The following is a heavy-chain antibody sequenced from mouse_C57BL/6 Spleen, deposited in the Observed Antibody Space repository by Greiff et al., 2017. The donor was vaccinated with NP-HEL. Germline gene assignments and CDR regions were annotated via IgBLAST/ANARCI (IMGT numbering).Heavy chain of an antibody. CDR3: TRDPITTVVAPVYFDY. Sequence: VQGVESGAELVRPGASVTLSCKASGYTFTDYEMHWVKQTPVHGLEWIGAIDPETGGTAYNQKFKGKAILTADKSSSTAYMELRSLTSEDSAVYYCTRDPITTVVAPVYFDYWGQGTTLTVSS. D-gene: IGHD1-1*01. CDR1: GYTFTDYE. CDR2: IDPETGGT. V-gene: IGHV1-15*01. J-gene: IGHJ2*01.